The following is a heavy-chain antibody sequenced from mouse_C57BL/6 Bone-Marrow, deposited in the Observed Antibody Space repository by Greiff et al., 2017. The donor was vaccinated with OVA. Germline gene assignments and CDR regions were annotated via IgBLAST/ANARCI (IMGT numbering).Heavy chain of an antibody. J-gene: IGHJ1*03. CDR3: ARGDYGRGWYFDV. Sequence: QVQLQQPGAELVKPGASVNLSCKASGYTFTSYWMHWVKQRPGQGLEWIGMIHPNSGSTNYNEKFKSKATLTVDKSSSTAYMQLSSLTSEDSAVYYCARGDYGRGWYFDVWGTGTTVTVSS. D-gene: IGHD1-1*01. CDR2: IHPNSGST. V-gene: IGHV1-64*01. CDR1: GYTFTSYW.